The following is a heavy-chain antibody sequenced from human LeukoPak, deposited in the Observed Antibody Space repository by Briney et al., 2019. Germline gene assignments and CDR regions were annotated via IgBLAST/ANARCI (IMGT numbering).Heavy chain of an antibody. D-gene: IGHD6-19*01. CDR1: GYTFTDYY. CDR3: ARAIAVVDY. CDR2: INPNSGGT. Sequence: GASVKVSCKASGYTFTDYYIHWVRQAPGQGLEWMGSINPNSGGTNFAQTFQGRVTMTKDTSISTAYMELSRLRSDDTAVYFCARAIAVVDYWGQGTLVTVSS. J-gene: IGHJ4*02. V-gene: IGHV1-2*02.